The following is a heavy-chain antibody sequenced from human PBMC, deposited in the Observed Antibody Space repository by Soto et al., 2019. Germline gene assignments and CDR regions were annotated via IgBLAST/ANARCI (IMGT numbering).Heavy chain of an antibody. CDR2: IYYSGTT. CDR1: GGSISSGGDY. J-gene: IGHJ4*02. D-gene: IGHD6-13*01. Sequence: QVQLQESGPGLVKPSQTLSLTCTVSGGSISSGGDYWSCIRQQLGKSMECIGYIYYSGTTYYNPSIKCRVIISVDPSKNQLSLKLSSVTAADTAVYYCARVDGAAGHYYFDYWGQGTLVTVSS. CDR3: ARVDGAAGHYYFDY. V-gene: IGHV4-31*03.